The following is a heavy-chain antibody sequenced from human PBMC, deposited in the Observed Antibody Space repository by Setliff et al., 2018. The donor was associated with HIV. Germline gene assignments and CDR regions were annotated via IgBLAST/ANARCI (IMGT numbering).Heavy chain of an antibody. CDR3: ALESSGGLYYFDF. D-gene: IGHD2-15*01. J-gene: IGHJ4*02. V-gene: IGHV1-18*01. CDR1: GYTFTTYG. CDR2: ISAYNGNT. Sequence: ASVKVSCKASGYTFTTYGISWVRQAPGQGLEWMGWISAYNGNTNYAQKLQGRVTMTTDTSTSTAYMELRSLTSDDTAVYYCALESSGGLYYFDFWGQGTLVTVSS.